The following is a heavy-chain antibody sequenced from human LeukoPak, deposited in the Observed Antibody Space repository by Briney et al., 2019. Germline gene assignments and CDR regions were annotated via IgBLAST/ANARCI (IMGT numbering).Heavy chain of an antibody. V-gene: IGHV4-39*01. CDR3: ARFSYGFSLDY. CDR1: GGSISSSSYY. D-gene: IGHD5-18*01. Sequence: SETLSLTCTVSGGSISSSSYYWGWIRQPPGKGLEWIGSIYYSGSTYYNPSLKSRVTISVDTTKNQFSLKLSSVTAADTAVYYCARFSYGFSLDYWGQGTLVTVSS. CDR2: IYYSGST. J-gene: IGHJ4*02.